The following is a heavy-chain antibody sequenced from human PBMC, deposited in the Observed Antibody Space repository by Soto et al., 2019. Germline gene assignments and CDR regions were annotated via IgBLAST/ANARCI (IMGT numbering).Heavy chain of an antibody. Sequence: ASVKVSCKASGYTFTGYYMHWVRQAPGQGLEWMGWINPNSGGTNYAQKFQGWVTMTRDTSISTAYMELSRLRSDDTAVYYCARGGYCSGGSCYYYYGMDVWRQGTTVTVSS. CDR2: INPNSGGT. J-gene: IGHJ6*02. D-gene: IGHD2-15*01. CDR1: GYTFTGYY. V-gene: IGHV1-2*04. CDR3: ARGGYCSGGSCYYYYGMDV.